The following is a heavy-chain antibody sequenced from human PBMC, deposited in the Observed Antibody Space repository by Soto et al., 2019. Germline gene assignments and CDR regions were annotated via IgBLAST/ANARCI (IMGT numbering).Heavy chain of an antibody. Sequence: QVQLVESGGGVVQPGTSLRLSCAASGFLFSRFGMHWVRQAPGKGLEWVAVIVNHGGRKDYADSVRGRFTISRDHSRQTLFREMSSLRVEDADIYYCARDDEYDDNGLDCWGQGTLVTVSP. CDR3: ARDDEYDDNGLDC. J-gene: IGHJ4*02. CDR2: IVNHGGRK. V-gene: IGHV3-33*01. CDR1: GFLFSRFG. D-gene: IGHD1-1*01.